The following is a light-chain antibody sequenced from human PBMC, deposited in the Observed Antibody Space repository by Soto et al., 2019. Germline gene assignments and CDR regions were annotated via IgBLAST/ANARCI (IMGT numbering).Light chain of an antibody. CDR2: DVI. CDR1: SNDVGAYNF. Sequence: QSALTQPPSASGSPGQSVTISCTGTSNDVGAYNFISWYQQHPGKAPKLMIYDVISRPSGVSNRFSGSKSGSTASLTISGLQPEDEADYYCCSFTSSSTVVFGGGTKVTVL. V-gene: IGLV2-14*03. J-gene: IGLJ3*02. CDR3: CSFTSSSTVV.